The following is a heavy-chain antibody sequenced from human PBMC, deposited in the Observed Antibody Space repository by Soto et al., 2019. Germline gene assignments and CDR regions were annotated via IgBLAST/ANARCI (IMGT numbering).Heavy chain of an antibody. J-gene: IGHJ6*01. V-gene: IGHV1-69*13. CDR1: GGAFSSYA. CDR2: IIPMFGTA. D-gene: IGHD2-21*02. Sequence: GASVKGSLKSSGGAFSSYAISSVRQAPGQGLEWMGGIIPMFGTANYAQKFQGRVTITADESTSTAYMELSRLRSEDTAVYYCARVVVTAIGHYYYYGMNVWGQGTTVTVSS. CDR3: ARVVVTAIGHYYYYGMNV.